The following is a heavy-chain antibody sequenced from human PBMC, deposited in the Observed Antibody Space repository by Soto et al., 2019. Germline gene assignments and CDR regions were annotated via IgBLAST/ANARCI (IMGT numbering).Heavy chain of an antibody. J-gene: IGHJ3*02. D-gene: IGHD3-10*01. CDR2: IYYSGST. Sequence: SGTLSLTCTVSGGSISSSDWSWIRQPPGKGLEWIGYIYYSGSTNYNPSLKSRVTISVDTSKNQFSLKLSSVTTADTAVYYCARVWGGAFDIWGQGTMVTVSS. CDR3: ARVWGGAFDI. V-gene: IGHV4-59*01. CDR1: GGSISSSD.